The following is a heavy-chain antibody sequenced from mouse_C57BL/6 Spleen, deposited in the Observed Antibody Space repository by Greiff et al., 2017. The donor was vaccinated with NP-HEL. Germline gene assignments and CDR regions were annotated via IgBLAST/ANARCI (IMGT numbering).Heavy chain of an antibody. D-gene: IGHD2-5*01. V-gene: IGHV5-17*01. CDR2: ISSGSSTI. CDR1: GFTFSDYG. Sequence: EVKLMESGGGLVKPGGSLKLSCAASGFTFSDYGMHWVRQAPEKGLEWVAYISSGSSTIYYADTVKGRFTISRDNAKNTLFLQMTSLRSEDTAMYYCARPYYSNYVYAMDYWGQGTSVTVSS. CDR3: ARPYYSNYVYAMDY. J-gene: IGHJ4*01.